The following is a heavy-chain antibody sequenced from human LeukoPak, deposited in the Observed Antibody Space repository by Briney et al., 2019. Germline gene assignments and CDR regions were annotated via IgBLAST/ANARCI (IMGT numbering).Heavy chain of an antibody. D-gene: IGHD2-2*01. CDR2: IGGSGGDI. CDR1: GFAFSDCY. J-gene: IGHJ4*02. Sequence: KPGGSLRLSCAVSGFAFSDCYMTWIRQAPGKGLEYISYIGGSGGDITYADSVRGRFTVSRDNAKNSLYLQMNSLRVEDTAVYYCARYARELDYWGQGSLVTVSS. V-gene: IGHV3-11*01. CDR3: ARYARELDY.